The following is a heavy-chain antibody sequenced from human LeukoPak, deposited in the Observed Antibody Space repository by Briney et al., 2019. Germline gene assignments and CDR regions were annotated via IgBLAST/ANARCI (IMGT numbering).Heavy chain of an antibody. D-gene: IGHD1-26*01. CDR2: ISSSSSYI. Sequence: GGSLRLSCAASGFTFSDYYMNWVRQAPGKGLEWVSSISSSSSYIYYADSVKGRFTISRDNAKNSLYLQMNSLRAEDTAVYYCAREGRVGARSYYMDVWGKGTTVTVSS. CDR1: GFTFSDYY. CDR3: AREGRVGARSYYMDV. V-gene: IGHV3-21*01. J-gene: IGHJ6*03.